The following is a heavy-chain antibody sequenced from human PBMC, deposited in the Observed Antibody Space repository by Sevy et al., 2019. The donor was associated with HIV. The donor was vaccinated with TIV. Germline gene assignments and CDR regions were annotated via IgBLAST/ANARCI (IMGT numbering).Heavy chain of an antibody. CDR2: ISSSSSYI. CDR1: GFTFSSYS. V-gene: IGHV3-21*01. D-gene: IGHD2-15*01. CDR3: ARDACSGGSCYGDY. Sequence: GGSLRLSCAASGFTFSSYSMNWVRQAPGKGLEWVSSISSSSSYIYYADSVKGRFTISRDNAKNSLYLQMNSLRAEDTAVYYCARDACSGGSCYGDYWGQGPLVTVSS. J-gene: IGHJ4*02.